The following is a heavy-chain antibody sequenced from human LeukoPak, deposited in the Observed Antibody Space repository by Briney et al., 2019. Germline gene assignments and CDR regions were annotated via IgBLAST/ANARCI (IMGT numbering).Heavy chain of an antibody. V-gene: IGHV4-28*05. J-gene: IGHJ3*02. D-gene: IGHD4-17*01. CDR3: ARKATTGPTKAAFDI. Sequence: SETLSLTCAVSGYSISSTNYWAWIRQPPGKGLEWIGHIYYSGGIYYNPSLKSRVTMSVDTSKNQFSLKLSFVTAVGTAVYYCARKATTGPTKAAFDIWGQGTMVTVSS. CDR2: IYYSGGI. CDR1: GYSISSTNY.